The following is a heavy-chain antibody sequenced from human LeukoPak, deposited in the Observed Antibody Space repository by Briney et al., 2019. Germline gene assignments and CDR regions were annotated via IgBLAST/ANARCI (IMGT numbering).Heavy chain of an antibody. J-gene: IGHJ4*02. CDR1: GFTFGDYA. CDR2: IRSEVYGGTP. Sequence: GGSLRLSCTASGFTFGDYAMTWVRQAPGKGLEWVGFIRSEVYGGTPEYAASVKGRFTISRDDSKGIAYLQMNSLKTEDTAVYYCTRDQTPYYWGQGTLVTVSS. V-gene: IGHV3-49*04. CDR3: TRDQTPYY.